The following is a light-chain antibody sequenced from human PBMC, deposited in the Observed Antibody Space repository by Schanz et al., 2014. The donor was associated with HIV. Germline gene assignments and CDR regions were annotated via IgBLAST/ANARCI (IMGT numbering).Light chain of an antibody. CDR1: TSNLRSNT. Sequence: QSVLSQPLSASGHPGQRVNMSCSGSTSNLRSNTVTWYQQLPGPAPQLLIFGDNHRPSGFPDRFSGSKSGTSAPLAITGLRSEDEADYYCQAYDNSLNGVVFGGGTKLTVL. V-gene: IGLV1-44*01. CDR3: QAYDNSLNGVV. CDR2: GDN. J-gene: IGLJ3*02.